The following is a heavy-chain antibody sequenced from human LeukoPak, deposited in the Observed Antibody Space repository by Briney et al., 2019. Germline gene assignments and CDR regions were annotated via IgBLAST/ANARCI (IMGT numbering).Heavy chain of an antibody. CDR2: VYYTGST. J-gene: IGHJ4*02. CDR3: ARERGSYYYFDY. V-gene: IGHV4-30-4*08. D-gene: IGHD1-26*01. CDR1: GDSISSVDYY. Sequence: TLSLTCTVSGDSISSVDYYWGWIRQSPGKGLEWLGYVYYTGSTYYNPSLKSRLTISVDTSKNQFSLRLHSVTAADTAVYYCARERGSYYYFDYWGQGTLVTVSS.